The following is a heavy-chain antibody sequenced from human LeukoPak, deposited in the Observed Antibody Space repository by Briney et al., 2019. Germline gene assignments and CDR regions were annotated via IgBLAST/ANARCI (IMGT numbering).Heavy chain of an antibody. CDR3: AKDLGRSGWYYFDY. Sequence: GGSLRLSCAASGFTFSTYWMNWVRQAPGKGLEWVANIKQDGSEKYYVDSVKGRFTLSRDSAKNSLYLQMNSLRAEDTAVYYCAKDLGRSGWYYFDYWAREPWSPSPQ. CDR1: GFTFSTYW. V-gene: IGHV3-7*03. J-gene: IGHJ4*02. CDR2: IKQDGSEK. D-gene: IGHD6-19*01.